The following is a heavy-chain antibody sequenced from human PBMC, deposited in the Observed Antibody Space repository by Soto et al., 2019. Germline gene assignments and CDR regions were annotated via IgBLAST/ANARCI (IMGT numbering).Heavy chain of an antibody. CDR2: IYYSGST. CDR3: ASRSRYDYIWGSYRPNDAFDI. CDR1: GGSSSSSSYY. V-gene: IGHV4-39*01. Sequence: SETLSLTCTVSGGSSSSSSYYWGWIRQPPGKGLEWVGSIYYSGSTYYNPSLKSRVTISVDTSKNQFSLKLSSVTAADTAVYYCASRSRYDYIWGSYRPNDAFDIWGQGTMVTVSS. J-gene: IGHJ3*02. D-gene: IGHD3-16*02.